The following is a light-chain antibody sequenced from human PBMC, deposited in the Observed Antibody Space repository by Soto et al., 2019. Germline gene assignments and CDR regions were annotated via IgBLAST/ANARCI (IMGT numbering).Light chain of an antibody. CDR1: SSDVGCSNS. CDR3: SSYGSTSTRYV. J-gene: IGLJ1*01. CDR2: EVS. Sequence: QSALTQPASVSGSPGPSITISCTVTSSDVGCSNSVSWYQQHPGKAPKLMIYEVSNRPSGVSNRFSGSKSGNTASLTISGLQAEDEADYFCSSYGSTSTRYVFGTGTKVTVL. V-gene: IGLV2-14*01.